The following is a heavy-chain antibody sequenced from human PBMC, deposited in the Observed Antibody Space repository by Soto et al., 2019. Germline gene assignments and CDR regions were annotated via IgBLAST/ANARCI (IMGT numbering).Heavy chain of an antibody. CDR3: ARHARDCNSSTGSALSDV. CDR2: VYSSGST. D-gene: IGHD1-1*01. CDR1: GGSVSSRTYY. V-gene: IGHV4-61*01. J-gene: IGHJ4*02. Sequence: SETLSLTCTVSGGSVSSRTYYWGWIRQPPGKRLEWIGYVYSSGSTNYNPSLKSRVTISVDTSKNQFSLKLSSVTAADTAVYYCARHARDCNSSTGSALSDVWGQGAPVTVSS.